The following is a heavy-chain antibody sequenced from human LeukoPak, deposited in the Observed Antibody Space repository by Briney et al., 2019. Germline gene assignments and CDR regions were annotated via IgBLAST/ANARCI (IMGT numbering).Heavy chain of an antibody. CDR3: ARLRPGNDGGYYFDP. CDR2: IYYGGST. CDR1: GGSISSDIYY. V-gene: IGHV4-39*01. D-gene: IGHD3-3*01. J-gene: IGHJ5*02. Sequence: SETLSLTCTVSGGSISSDIYYWGWIRQPPGKGLEWIGTIYYGGSTYYNPSLKNQVTISVDTSKHQFSLKLSSVTAADTAVYYCARLRPGNDGGYYFDPWGQGTLVTVSS.